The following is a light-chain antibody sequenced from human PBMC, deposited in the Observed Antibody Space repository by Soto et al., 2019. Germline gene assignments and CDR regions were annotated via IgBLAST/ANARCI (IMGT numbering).Light chain of an antibody. V-gene: IGKV1-33*01. J-gene: IGKJ5*01. Sequence: DLQMTQSPSSLSTSVGDRVTITCQASQDINKYLNWYQVKPGKAPRLLINGASNLRTGVPSRFSGSGSGTGFTLTISGLLPEDIATYYCQQYDSVPITFGQGTRLEIK. CDR1: QDINKY. CDR2: GAS. CDR3: QQYDSVPIT.